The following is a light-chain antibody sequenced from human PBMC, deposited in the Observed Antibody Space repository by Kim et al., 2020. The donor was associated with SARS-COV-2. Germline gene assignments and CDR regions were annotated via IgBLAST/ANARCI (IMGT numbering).Light chain of an antibody. CDR2: DVT. CDR3: SSYTSSPTQV. CDR1: SSDVGAYNF. Sequence: QSALTQPASVSGSPGQSITISCTGTSSDVGAYNFVSWYQQNPGEAPELLIYDVTNWASGVSHRFSGSRSGNTASLTISALRAEDEAYYFCSSYTSSPTQVFGGGTQLTVL. V-gene: IGLV2-14*01. J-gene: IGLJ3*02.